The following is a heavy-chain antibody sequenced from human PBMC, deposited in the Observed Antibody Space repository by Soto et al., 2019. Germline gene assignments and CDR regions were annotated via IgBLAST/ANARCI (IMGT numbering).Heavy chain of an antibody. CDR3: ARSYYDSSGYCPIFDY. J-gene: IGHJ4*02. D-gene: IGHD3-22*01. Sequence: QVQLVQSGAEVKKPGASVKVSCKASGYTFTSYDINWVRQATGQGLEWMGWMNPNSGNTGYAQKFQGRVTMTRNTSISTAYMELSSLRSEDTAVYYCARSYYDSSGYCPIFDYWGQGTLVTVSS. CDR1: GYTFTSYD. V-gene: IGHV1-8*01. CDR2: MNPNSGNT.